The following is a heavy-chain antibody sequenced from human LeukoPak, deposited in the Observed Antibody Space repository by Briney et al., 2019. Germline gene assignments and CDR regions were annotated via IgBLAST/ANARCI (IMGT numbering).Heavy chain of an antibody. CDR2: IYYSGDT. D-gene: IGHD6-19*01. V-gene: IGHV4-39*01. J-gene: IGHJ6*03. Sequence: PSETLSLTCTVSGGSTSSGSYYWGWIRQPSGKGLEWIGSIYYSGDTYYNPSLKSRRVTISVDTSKNQFSLRLSSVTAADTAVYYCARHQWHYYYYMGVWGKGSTVTVSS. CDR3: ARHQWHYYYYMGV. CDR1: GGSTSSGSYY.